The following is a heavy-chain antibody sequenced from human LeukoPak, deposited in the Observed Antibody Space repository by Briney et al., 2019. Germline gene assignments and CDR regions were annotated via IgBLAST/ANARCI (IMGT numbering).Heavy chain of an antibody. D-gene: IGHD2-2*01. V-gene: IGHV4-34*01. CDR1: GGSFSGYY. Sequence: SETLSLTCAVYGGSFSGYYWSWIRHPPGKGLEWIGEINHSGSTNYNPSLKSRVTISVDTSKNQFSLKLSSVTAADTAVYYCARALRDVVVPAARGYGMDVWGKGTTVTVSS. CDR2: INHSGST. CDR3: ARALRDVVVPAARGYGMDV. J-gene: IGHJ6*04.